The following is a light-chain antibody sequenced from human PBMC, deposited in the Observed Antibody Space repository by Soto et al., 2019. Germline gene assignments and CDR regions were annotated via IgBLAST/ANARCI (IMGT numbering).Light chain of an antibody. CDR3: SLYTSENTDV. CDR1: STDFVSYNR. J-gene: IGLJ1*01. V-gene: IGLV2-18*01. Sequence: QSALTQPPSVSGPPGQSVTISCTGTSTDFVSYNRASWYQQPPGTAPKLIICEASNRPSGVPDRFSGSKSGNTASLTISALQAADEADYYCSLYTSENTDVFGTGTKVTVL. CDR2: EAS.